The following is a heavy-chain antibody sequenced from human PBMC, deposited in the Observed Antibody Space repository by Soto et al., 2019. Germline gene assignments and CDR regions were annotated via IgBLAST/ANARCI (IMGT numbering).Heavy chain of an antibody. CDR2: IKPDGSEK. CDR1: GFTFTRYW. J-gene: IGHJ4*02. CDR3: TRGECLGWLGIDY. V-gene: IGHV3-7*05. Sequence: EVELVESGGGLVQPGGSLRLSCAASGFTFTRYWMTWVRQAPGKGLEWVANIKPDGSEKYYVDSVKGRFTVSRDNAKNSLYLQMISLRAEDTAVYYCTRGECLGWLGIDYWGQGTLVTVSS. D-gene: IGHD3-3*01.